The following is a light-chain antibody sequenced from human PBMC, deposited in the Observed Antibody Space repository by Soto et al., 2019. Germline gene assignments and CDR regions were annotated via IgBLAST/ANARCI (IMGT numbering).Light chain of an antibody. CDR3: SSYAASNNFYFV. V-gene: IGLV1-44*01. Sequence: QSALTQPPSASGTPGQTVTISCSGSRSNIGTNIVNWYQQVPGTAPKLLIYSYSQRPSGVPDRFSGSKSGNTASLTVSGLQAEDEADYYCSSYAASNNFYFVFGGGTKLTVL. J-gene: IGLJ3*02. CDR2: SYS. CDR1: RSNIGTNI.